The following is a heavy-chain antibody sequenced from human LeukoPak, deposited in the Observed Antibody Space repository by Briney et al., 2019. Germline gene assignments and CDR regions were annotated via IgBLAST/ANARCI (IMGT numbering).Heavy chain of an antibody. D-gene: IGHD2-2*02. CDR3: AKDLVPAARPRGSVDP. Sequence: RGGSLRLSCAASGFTFSSYAMSWVRQAPGKGLEWVSAISGSGGSTYYADSVKGRFTISRDNSKNTPYLQMNSLRAEDTAVYYCAKDLVPAARPRGSVDPWGQGTLVTVSS. CDR1: GFTFSSYA. CDR2: ISGSGGST. V-gene: IGHV3-23*01. J-gene: IGHJ5*02.